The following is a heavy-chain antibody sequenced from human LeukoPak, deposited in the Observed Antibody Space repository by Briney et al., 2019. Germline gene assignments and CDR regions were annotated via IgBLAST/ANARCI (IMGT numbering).Heavy chain of an antibody. D-gene: IGHD5-12*01. V-gene: IGHV4-39*07. CDR2: IYHSGST. CDR3: ASATNPDAFDI. Sequence: KPSETLSLTCTVSGGSISSSSYYWGWIRQPPGKGLEWIGYIYHSGSTYYNPSLKSRVTMSVDRSKNQFSLKLSSVTAADTAVYYCASATNPDAFDIWGQGTMVTVSS. J-gene: IGHJ3*02. CDR1: GGSISSSSYY.